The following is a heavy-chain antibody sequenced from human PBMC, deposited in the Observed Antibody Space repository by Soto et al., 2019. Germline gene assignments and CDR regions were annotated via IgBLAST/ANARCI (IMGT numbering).Heavy chain of an antibody. CDR3: ARGNPTLTYDILTGYYPQVSYYYYGMDV. J-gene: IGHJ6*02. CDR1: GFTFASND. CDR2: MNANVDAT. D-gene: IGHD3-9*01. Sequence: ASVKVSCKASGFTFASNDINWVRQGPGQGLQWMGWMNANVDATDSPQEFKGRVSMTWNASISTAYLELHNLKSDDTAVYYCARGNPTLTYDILTGYYPQVSYYYYGMDVWGQGTTVTVSS. V-gene: IGHV1-8*01.